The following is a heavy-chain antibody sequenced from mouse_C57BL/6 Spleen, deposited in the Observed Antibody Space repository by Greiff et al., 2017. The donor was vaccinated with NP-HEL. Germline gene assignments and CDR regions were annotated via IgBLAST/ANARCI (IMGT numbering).Heavy chain of an antibody. D-gene: IGHD3-1*01. J-gene: IGHJ2*01. CDR2: INPSNGRT. CDR3: ARVITGDY. CDR1: GYTFTSYW. V-gene: IGHV1S81*02. Sequence: VQLQQSGAELVKPGASVKLSCKASGYTFTSYWMHWVKQRPGQGLEWIGEINPSNGRTNYNEKFKSKATLTVDTSSSTAYMQLSSQTSEDSAVYYCARVITGDYWGQGTTLTVSS.